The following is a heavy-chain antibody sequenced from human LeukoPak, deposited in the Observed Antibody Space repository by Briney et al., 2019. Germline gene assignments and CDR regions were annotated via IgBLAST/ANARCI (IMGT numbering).Heavy chain of an antibody. D-gene: IGHD3-22*01. Sequence: GESLKISCKGSGYKFSTYWVAWVRQMPGKGLEWMGIIYPDDSDTRYSPSFQGQVTISADKSINTAYLQWSSLKASDTAMYFCARPNIMSYYDSSGYDAFDVWGQGTLVAVSS. CDR1: GYKFSTYW. V-gene: IGHV5-51*01. J-gene: IGHJ3*01. CDR3: ARPNIMSYYDSSGYDAFDV. CDR2: IYPDDSDT.